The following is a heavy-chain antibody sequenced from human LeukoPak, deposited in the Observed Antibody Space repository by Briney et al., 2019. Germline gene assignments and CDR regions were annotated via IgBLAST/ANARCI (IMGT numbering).Heavy chain of an antibody. CDR1: GYTFTGYY. J-gene: IGHJ4*02. CDR2: INPNSGGT. D-gene: IGHD3-22*01. V-gene: IGHV1-2*02. Sequence: ASVKVSCKASGYTFTGYYMHWVRQAPGQGLEWMGWINPNSGGTNYAQKFQGRVTMTRDTSISTAYMELSRLRSDDTAVYYCARDPVKRDYYDSSGYYPGYWGQGTLVTVSS. CDR3: ARDPVKRDYYDSSGYYPGY.